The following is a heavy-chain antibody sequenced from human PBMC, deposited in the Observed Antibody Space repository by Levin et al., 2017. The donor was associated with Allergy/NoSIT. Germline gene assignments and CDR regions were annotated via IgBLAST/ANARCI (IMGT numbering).Heavy chain of an antibody. V-gene: IGHV2-70*11. J-gene: IGHJ4*02. CDR3: ARIKDYYGSGSYYDY. CDR1: GFSLVTSGVC. CDR2: IDWDDDK. D-gene: IGHD3-10*01. Sequence: QTLSLPCTFSGFSLVTSGVCVTWIRQPPGKALEWLARIDWDDDKYYSTSLQTRLTISRDTSKNQVVLTMTNMDPVDTGTYYCARIKDYYGSGSYYDYWGQGTLVTVSS.